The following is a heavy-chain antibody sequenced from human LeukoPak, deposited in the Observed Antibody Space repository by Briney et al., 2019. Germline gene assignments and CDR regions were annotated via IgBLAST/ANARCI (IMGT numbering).Heavy chain of an antibody. CDR2: IDPSDSYT. V-gene: IGHV5-10-1*01. CDR3: ARHAMDCSGGSCYFVYFDY. D-gene: IGHD2-15*01. Sequence: GESLNISCQCSGSSFTSYWISWVRPMPGKGLEWMGRIDPSDSYTNYSPSFQGHVTISADKSISTASLQWSRLKASDTAMYYCARHAMDCSGGSCYFVYFDYWGQGTLVTVSS. CDR1: GSSFTSYW. J-gene: IGHJ4*02.